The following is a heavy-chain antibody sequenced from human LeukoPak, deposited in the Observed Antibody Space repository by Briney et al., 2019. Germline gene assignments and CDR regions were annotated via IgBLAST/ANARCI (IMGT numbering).Heavy chain of an antibody. D-gene: IGHD4-11*01. CDR2: MKPNSGNT. Sequence: ASLKVSCKASGYTFTSYDINWVRQAPGQGLEWMGWMKPNSGNTGYAQKFQGRVTITRNTSISTAYMELSSLRSEDTAVYYCARVTFRSNYGVRWFDPWGQGTLVTVSS. CDR3: ARVTFRSNYGVRWFDP. V-gene: IGHV1-8*03. CDR1: GYTFTSYD. J-gene: IGHJ5*02.